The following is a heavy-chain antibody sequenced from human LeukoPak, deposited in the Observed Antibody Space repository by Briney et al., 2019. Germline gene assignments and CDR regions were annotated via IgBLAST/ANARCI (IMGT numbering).Heavy chain of an antibody. CDR2: IRPDAGEK. CDR3: ARSGPIDY. V-gene: IGHV3-7*01. CDR1: GFTFSSYW. D-gene: IGHD3-10*01. J-gene: IGHJ4*02. Sequence: GGSLRLSSAASGFTFSSYWMSWVRQAPGKGLEWVANIRPDAGEKNYAESVKGRFTISRGNTKNSLYLQLNSLRVEDTAIYYCARSGPIDYWGQGTLVTVSS.